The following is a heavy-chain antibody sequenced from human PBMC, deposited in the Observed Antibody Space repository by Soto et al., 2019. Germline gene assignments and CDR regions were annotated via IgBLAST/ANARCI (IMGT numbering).Heavy chain of an antibody. CDR1: GGSVSSGSYY. J-gene: IGHJ6*02. CDR2: IYYSGST. V-gene: IGHV4-61*01. Sequence: SETLSLTCTVSGGSVSSGSYYWSWIRQPPGKGLEWIGYIYYSGSTNYNLSLKSRVTISVDTSKNQFSLKLSSVTAADTAVYYFARVPRQLRFLESHYYYGMDVWGQGTTVTVSS. CDR3: ARVPRQLRFLESHYYYGMDV. D-gene: IGHD3-3*01.